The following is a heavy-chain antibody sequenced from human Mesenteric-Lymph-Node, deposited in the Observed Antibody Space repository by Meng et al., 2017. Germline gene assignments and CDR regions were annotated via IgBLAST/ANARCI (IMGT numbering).Heavy chain of an antibody. CDR3: ARDGAVSIEN. CDR2: INNDGSST. D-gene: IGHD1-26*01. Sequence: VQLVESGGVLVQPGGSLRLSCAASGFTFSNYWMHWFRQAPGNGLVWVSRINNDGSSTTYADSVKGRFTISRDNAKNTLYLQMNSLRAEDTAVYYCARDGAVSIENWGQGTLVTVSS. J-gene: IGHJ4*02. V-gene: IGHV3-74*01. CDR1: GFTFSNYW.